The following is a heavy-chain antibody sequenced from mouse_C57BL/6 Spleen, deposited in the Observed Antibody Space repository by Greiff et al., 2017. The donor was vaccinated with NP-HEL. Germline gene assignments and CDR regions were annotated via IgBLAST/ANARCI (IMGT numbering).Heavy chain of an antibody. V-gene: IGHV1-55*01. CDR3: ARWDLSTTVVAPTGSLFDY. CDR2: IYPGSGST. J-gene: IGHJ2*01. Sequence: VQLQQPGAELVKPGASVKMSCKASGYTFTSYWITWVKQRPGQGLEWIGDIYPGSGSTNYNEKFKSKATLTVDTSSSTAYMQLSSLTSEDSAVYYCARWDLSTTVVAPTGSLFDYWGQGTTLTVSS. D-gene: IGHD1-1*01. CDR1: GYTFTSYW.